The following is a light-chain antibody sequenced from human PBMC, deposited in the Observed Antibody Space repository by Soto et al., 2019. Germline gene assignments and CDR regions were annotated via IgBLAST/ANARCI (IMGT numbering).Light chain of an antibody. Sequence: DIQMTQSPSSLSASVGDRVTISCRAGQSISSYLNWYQQKPGTAPRLLIYRASSVKSGVPPRFSGSGSGRDFTLTISSLRPEDIATYFCQQSYSSPPWTFGRGTKVEVK. CDR2: RAS. CDR1: QSISSY. J-gene: IGKJ1*01. V-gene: IGKV1-39*01. CDR3: QQSYSSPPWT.